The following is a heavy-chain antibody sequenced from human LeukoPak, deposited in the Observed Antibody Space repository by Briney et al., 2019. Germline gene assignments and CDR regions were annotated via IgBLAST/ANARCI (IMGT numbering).Heavy chain of an antibody. CDR3: ARGPTQVVVLGYYYMDV. D-gene: IGHD2-2*01. CDR1: GYTFTSYD. Sequence: ASVKVSCKASGYTFTSYDINWVRRATGQGLEWMGWMNPNSGNTGFAQKFQGRVTMTRNTSISTAYMELSSLRSEDTAVYYCARGPTQVVVLGYYYMDVWGKGTTVTVSS. V-gene: IGHV1-8*01. CDR2: MNPNSGNT. J-gene: IGHJ6*03.